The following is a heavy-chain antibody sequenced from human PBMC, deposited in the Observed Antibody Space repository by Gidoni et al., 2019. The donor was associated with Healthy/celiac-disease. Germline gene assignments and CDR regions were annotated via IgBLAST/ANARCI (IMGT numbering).Heavy chain of an antibody. CDR3: AREGSYYDSSGYPADAFDI. Sequence: QVQLVESGGGLVTPGGSLRLSCAASGFTFSDYYLRWIRQAPGKGLEWVAYISRRGSTIYDADSVKGRFTISRDNAKNSLYLQMNSLRAEDTAVYYCAREGSYYDSSGYPADAFDIWGQGTMVTVSS. CDR1: GFTFSDYY. V-gene: IGHV3-11*01. D-gene: IGHD3-22*01. CDR2: ISRRGSTI. J-gene: IGHJ3*02.